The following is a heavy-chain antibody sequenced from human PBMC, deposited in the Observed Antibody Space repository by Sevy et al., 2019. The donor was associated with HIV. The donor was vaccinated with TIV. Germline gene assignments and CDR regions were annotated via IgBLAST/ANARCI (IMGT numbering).Heavy chain of an antibody. V-gene: IGHV3-7*01. CDR2: IRQDGSEK. J-gene: IGHJ4*02. CDR1: GFTFSSYW. CDR3: ARDRGPFDY. Sequence: GGSLRLSCAASGFTFSSYWMTWVRQAPGKGLEWVANIRQDGSEKYYVGSVKGRFTISRDNAKNLLSLQMNSLRAEDPAVYYCARDRGPFDYCGQGTLVTVSS.